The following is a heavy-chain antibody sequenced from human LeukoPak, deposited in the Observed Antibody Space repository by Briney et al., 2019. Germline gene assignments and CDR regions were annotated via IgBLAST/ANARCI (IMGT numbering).Heavy chain of an antibody. D-gene: IGHD6-6*01. Sequence: GGSLRLSCAASGFTFSSYGMHWVRQAPGKGLEWVSAISGSGGSTYYADSVKGRFTISRDNSKNTLYLQMNSLRAEDTAVYYCAKDFAIAARPYYFDYWGQGTLVTVSS. CDR3: AKDFAIAARPYYFDY. CDR1: GFTFSSYG. V-gene: IGHV3-23*01. J-gene: IGHJ4*02. CDR2: ISGSGGST.